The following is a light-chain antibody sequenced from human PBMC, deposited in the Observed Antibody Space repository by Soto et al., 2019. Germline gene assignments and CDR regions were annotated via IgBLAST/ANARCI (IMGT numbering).Light chain of an antibody. CDR2: VAT. V-gene: IGKV1-39*01. Sequence: DIQLTQSPSSLSASLGDRVTISCRASQSIGTYLNWFLQKPGKAPKLLIYVATSVQSGVPPRFSGSGSGTDFALTISSLQPEDFGIYYCHQSDSTPQTFGQGTRV. J-gene: IGKJ1*01. CDR1: QSIGTY. CDR3: HQSDSTPQT.